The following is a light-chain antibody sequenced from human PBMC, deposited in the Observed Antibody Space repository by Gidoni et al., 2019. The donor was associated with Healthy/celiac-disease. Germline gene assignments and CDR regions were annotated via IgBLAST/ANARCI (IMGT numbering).Light chain of an antibody. CDR1: QSVLYSPNNKNY. CDR2: WAS. CDR3: QQYYSTPIT. V-gene: IGKV4-1*01. J-gene: IGKJ3*01. Sequence: DIVMTQSPASLAVSLGERATINCKSSQSVLYSPNNKNYLAWYQQKPGQPPKLLIYWASTRESGVPDRFSGSGSGTDFTLTISSLQAEDLAVYYCQQYYSTPITFGPGTKVDIK.